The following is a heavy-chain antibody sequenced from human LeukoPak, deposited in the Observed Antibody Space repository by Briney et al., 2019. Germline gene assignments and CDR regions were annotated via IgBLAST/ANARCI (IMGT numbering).Heavy chain of an antibody. CDR1: GFTVSSNY. J-gene: IGHJ4*02. D-gene: IGHD2-15*01. CDR2: IYSGGST. CDR3: ARLVGITYFDY. V-gene: IGHV3-53*01. Sequence: GGSLRRSCAAPGFTVSSNYMSWVRQAPGKGLEWVSDIYSGGSTYHADSVKGRFTISRDNSKNTLFLQMNTLSAEDTAVYYCARLVGITYFDYWGQGTLVTVSS.